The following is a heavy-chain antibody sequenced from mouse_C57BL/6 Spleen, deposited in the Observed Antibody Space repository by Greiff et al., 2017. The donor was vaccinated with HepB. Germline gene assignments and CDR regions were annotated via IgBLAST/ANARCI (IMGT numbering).Heavy chain of an antibody. V-gene: IGHV1-82*01. CDR3: ARFDYDVEFAY. CDR2: IYPGDGDT. D-gene: IGHD2-4*01. Sequence: VQLQQSGPELVKPGASVKISCKASGYAFSSSWMNWVKQRPGKGLEWIGRIYPGDGDTNYNGKFKGKATLTADKSSSTAYMQLSSLTSEDSAVYFCARFDYDVEFAYWGQGTLVTVSA. J-gene: IGHJ3*01. CDR1: GYAFSSSW.